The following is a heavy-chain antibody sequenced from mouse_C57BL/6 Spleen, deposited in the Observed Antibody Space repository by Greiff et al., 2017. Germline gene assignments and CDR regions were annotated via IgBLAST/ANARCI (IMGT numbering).Heavy chain of an antibody. CDR1: GYTFTSYW. CDR3: ARSRDYYGSRYDWFAY. V-gene: IGHV1-69*01. J-gene: IGHJ3*01. D-gene: IGHD1-1*01. Sequence: QVQLQQPGAELVMPGASVKLSCKASGYTFTSYWMHWVKQRPGQGLEWVGEIDPSDSYTNYNQKFKGKSTLTVDKSSSTAYMQLSSLTSEDSAVYYCARSRDYYGSRYDWFAYWGQGTLVTVSA. CDR2: IDPSDSYT.